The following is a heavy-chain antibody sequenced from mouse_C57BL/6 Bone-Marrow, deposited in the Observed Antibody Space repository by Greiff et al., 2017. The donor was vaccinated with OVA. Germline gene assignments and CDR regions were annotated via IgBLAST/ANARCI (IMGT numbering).Heavy chain of an antibody. V-gene: IGHV1-81*01. CDR3: ARGNYGNYFYAMDY. CDR2: IYPRSGNT. CDR1: GYTFTSYG. D-gene: IGHD2-1*01. Sequence: VKLQESGAELARPGASVKLSCKASGYTFTSYGISWVKQRTGQGLEWIGEIYPRSGNTYYNEKFKGKATLTADKSSSTAYMELRSLTSEDSAVYFCARGNYGNYFYAMDYWGQGTSVTVSS. J-gene: IGHJ4*01.